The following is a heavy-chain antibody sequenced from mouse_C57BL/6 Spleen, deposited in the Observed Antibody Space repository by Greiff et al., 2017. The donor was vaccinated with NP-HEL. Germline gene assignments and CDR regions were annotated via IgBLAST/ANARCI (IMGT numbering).Heavy chain of an antibody. Sequence: QVQLQQSGPELVKPGASVKISCKASGYAFSSSWMNWVKQRPGKGLEWIGRIYPGDGDTNYNGKFKGKATLTADKSSSTAYMQLSSLTSEDSAVYFCARWINSPDYWGQGTTLTVSS. D-gene: IGHD1-3*01. J-gene: IGHJ2*01. CDR2: IYPGDGDT. V-gene: IGHV1-82*01. CDR1: GYAFSSSW. CDR3: ARWINSPDY.